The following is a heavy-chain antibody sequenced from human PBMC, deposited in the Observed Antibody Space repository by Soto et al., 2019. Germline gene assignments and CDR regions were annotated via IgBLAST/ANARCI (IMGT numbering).Heavy chain of an antibody. D-gene: IGHD1-26*01. J-gene: IGHJ4*02. CDR3: ASPSSAGNHYRGTSLVLRFAN. V-gene: IGHV3-23*01. CDR1: GFTFGTHG. CDR2: ISTSGTNT. Sequence: GGSLRLSCVASGFTFGTHGMSWVRQAPGRGLEWVSSISTSGTNTFYADSVEGRFTISRDNPQNTLFLQMNGLRAEDTAVYYCASPSSAGNHYRGTSLVLRFANWGQGAPVTVAS.